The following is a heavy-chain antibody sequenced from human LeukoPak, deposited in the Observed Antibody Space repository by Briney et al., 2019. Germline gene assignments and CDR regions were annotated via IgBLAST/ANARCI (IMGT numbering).Heavy chain of an antibody. J-gene: IGHJ4*02. D-gene: IGHD2-2*01. CDR1: GFTFSDYY. V-gene: IGHV3-15*01. Sequence: GGSLRLSCAASGFTFSDYYMSWIRQAPGKGLEWVGRIKSKTDGGTTDYAAPVKGRFTISRDDSKNTLYLQMNSLRAEDTAVYYCARRYCSSTSCLFDYWGQGTLVTVSS. CDR2: IKSKTDGGTT. CDR3: ARRYCSSTSCLFDY.